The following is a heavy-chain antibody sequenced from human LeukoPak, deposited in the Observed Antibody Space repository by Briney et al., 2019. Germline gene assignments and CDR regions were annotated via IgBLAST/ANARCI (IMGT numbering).Heavy chain of an antibody. V-gene: IGHV4-4*07. CDR2: IYSSGST. J-gene: IGHJ5*02. D-gene: IGHD2-2*01. CDR3: AREATPPLPAAMLSGFDP. Sequence: SETLSLTCTVSGGSISSYHWSWIRQPTGKGLEGIGRIYSSGSTDYNPSLKSRVSMSVDTSKNQFSLRLSSVTAADTAVYFCAREATPPLPAAMLSGFDPWGQGTLVTVSS. CDR1: GGSISSYH.